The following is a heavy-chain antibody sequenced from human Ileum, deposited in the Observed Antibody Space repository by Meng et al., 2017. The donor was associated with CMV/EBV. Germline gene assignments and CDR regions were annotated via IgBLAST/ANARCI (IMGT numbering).Heavy chain of an antibody. CDR2: INHSGTT. Sequence: QGELQQWGAGLLKPAETSSLTCAVYGGSFSDYYWGWIRQPPGRGLEWVGEINHSGTTNYNPSLKSRVTISVDTSKNQFSLKLTSVTAADTAVYFCATDPGGYWGQGTLVTVSS. CDR1: GGSFSDYY. D-gene: IGHD1-14*01. CDR3: ATDPGGY. V-gene: IGHV4-34*01. J-gene: IGHJ4*02.